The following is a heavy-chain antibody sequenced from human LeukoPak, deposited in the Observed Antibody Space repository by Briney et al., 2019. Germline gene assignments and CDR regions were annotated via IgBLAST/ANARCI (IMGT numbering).Heavy chain of an antibody. D-gene: IGHD3-10*01. CDR1: GGSISRYY. Sequence: SETLSLTCTVSGGSISRYYWSWIRLPPGKGLEWIGYIYSSATYNPSLKGRVTISVDTSTNKLSLKLSSVTAADTAMYYCARVAYGSGTYYLDHWGLGTLVTVSS. CDR2: IYSSA. V-gene: IGHV4-59*01. CDR3: ARVAYGSGTYYLDH. J-gene: IGHJ4*02.